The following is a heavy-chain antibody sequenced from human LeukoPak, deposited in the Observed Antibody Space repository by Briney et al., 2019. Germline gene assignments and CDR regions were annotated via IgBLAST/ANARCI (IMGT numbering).Heavy chain of an antibody. J-gene: IGHJ4*02. CDR3: ARSRSTWSGSGYSD. D-gene: IGHD3-22*01. V-gene: IGHV1-18*01. CDR2: ISAYNGNT. Sequence: ASVKVSCKVSGYTLTELSMHWVRQAPGQGLEWMGWISAYNGNTNYAQKLQGRVTMTTDTSTSTAYMELRSLRSDDTAVYYCARSRSTWSGSGYSDWGQGTLVTVSS. CDR1: GYTLTELS.